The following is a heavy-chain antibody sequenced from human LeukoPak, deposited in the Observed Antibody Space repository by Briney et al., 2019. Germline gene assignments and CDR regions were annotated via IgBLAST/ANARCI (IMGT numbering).Heavy chain of an antibody. D-gene: IGHD1-7*01. V-gene: IGHV3-48*03. CDR2: ISTSGDNK. Sequence: GGSLRLSCAASGFTFSGYEMNWFRQAPGKGLEWVSDISTSGDNKHYANSVEGRFTISRDNAKNSLYLEMKSLGAEDTAVYYCVRDGRAGVEGTFRLFDYWGQGTLVAVSS. CDR1: GFTFSGYE. J-gene: IGHJ4*02. CDR3: VRDGRAGVEGTFRLFDY.